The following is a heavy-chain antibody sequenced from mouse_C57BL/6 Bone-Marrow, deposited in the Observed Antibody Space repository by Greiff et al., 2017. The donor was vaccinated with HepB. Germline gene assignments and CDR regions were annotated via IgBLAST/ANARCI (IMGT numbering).Heavy chain of an antibody. J-gene: IGHJ4*01. CDR1: GYTFTSYG. CDR3: ARRTVMDAMDY. V-gene: IGHV1-81*01. CDR2: IYPRSGNT. D-gene: IGHD1-1*01. Sequence: VKLMESGAELATPGASVKLSCKASGYTFTSYGISWVKQRTGQGLEWIGEIYPRSGNTYYNEKFKGKATLTADKSSSTAYMELRSLTSEDSAVYFCARRTVMDAMDYWGQGTSVTVSS.